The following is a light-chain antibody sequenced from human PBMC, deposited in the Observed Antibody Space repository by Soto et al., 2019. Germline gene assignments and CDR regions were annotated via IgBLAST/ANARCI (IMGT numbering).Light chain of an antibody. Sequence: QSALTQPASVSGSPGQSITISCTGTISDVGGYAYVSWYQQHPGKAPKLMIYEVSFRPSGVSNRFSGSKSGNTASLTISVLQAEDEVDYYWSSYTSSSTVIFGGGTKLTVL. J-gene: IGLJ2*01. V-gene: IGLV2-14*01. CDR1: ISDVGGYAY. CDR3: SSYTSSSTVI. CDR2: EVS.